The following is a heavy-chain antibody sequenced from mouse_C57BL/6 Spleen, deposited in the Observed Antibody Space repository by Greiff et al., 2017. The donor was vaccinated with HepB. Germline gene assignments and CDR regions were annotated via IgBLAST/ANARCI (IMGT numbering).Heavy chain of an antibody. CDR1: GYTFTSYW. CDR3: AAVITTVGDYFDY. Sequence: QVQLQQPGAELVKPGASVKVSCKASGYTFTSYWMHWVKQRPGQGLEWIGRIHPSDSDTNYNQKFKGKATLTVDKSSSTAYMQLSSLTSEDSAVYYCAAVITTVGDYFDYWGQGTTLTVSS. V-gene: IGHV1-74*01. D-gene: IGHD1-1*01. CDR2: IHPSDSDT. J-gene: IGHJ2*01.